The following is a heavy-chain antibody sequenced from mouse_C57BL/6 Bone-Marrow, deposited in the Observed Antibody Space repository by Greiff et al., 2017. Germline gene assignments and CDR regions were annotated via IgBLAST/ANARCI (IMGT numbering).Heavy chain of an antibody. CDR2: INPSSGYT. J-gene: IGHJ2*01. CDR3: VRAGLY. Sequence: VQLQQSGAELAKPGASVKVSCKASGYAFTNYWMQWVKQRPGQGLEWIGQINPSSGYTKYNQKFKGKATLTADKSSSTAYMQLSSLTYADSAVYYSVRAGLYWGQGTTLTVSS. CDR1: GYAFTNYW. V-gene: IGHV1-7*01. D-gene: IGHD3-3*01.